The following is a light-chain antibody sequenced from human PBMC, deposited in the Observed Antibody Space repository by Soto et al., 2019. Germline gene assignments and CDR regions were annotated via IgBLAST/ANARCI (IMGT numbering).Light chain of an antibody. CDR3: QQYSTYPIT. V-gene: IGKV1-5*03. CDR1: QSVTTW. Sequence: QITQSPSTLSGSVGDRVTITCRASQSVTTWLAWYQQKPGKAPKLLIYKASNLESGLPSRFTGSGSGTEFTLTTSSLQSDDFATYYCQQYSTYPITFGQGTRLEIK. CDR2: KAS. J-gene: IGKJ5*01.